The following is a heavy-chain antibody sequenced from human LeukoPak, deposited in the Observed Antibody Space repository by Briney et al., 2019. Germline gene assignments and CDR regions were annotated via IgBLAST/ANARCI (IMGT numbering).Heavy chain of an antibody. J-gene: IGHJ4*02. Sequence: GGSLRLSCAASGFTFSSYGMHWARQAPGKGLEWITVVSHDGNNQFYADSVKGRFTISRDNSKNMVYLQMNSLRVEDTAVYYCAGEDYYGSGSYPVDWGQGTLVTVSS. CDR2: VSHDGNNQ. V-gene: IGHV3-30*03. D-gene: IGHD3-10*01. CDR1: GFTFSSYG. CDR3: AGEDYYGSGSYPVD.